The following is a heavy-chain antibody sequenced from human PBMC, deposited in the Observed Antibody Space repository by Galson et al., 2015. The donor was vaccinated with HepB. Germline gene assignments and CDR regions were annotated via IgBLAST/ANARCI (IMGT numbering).Heavy chain of an antibody. J-gene: IGHJ4*02. CDR2: ITPSGDNT. CDR1: GFTFSYYA. V-gene: IGHV3-23*01. D-gene: IGHD6-19*01. Sequence: SLRLSCAASGFTFSYYAMSWVRQAPGKGLEWVSAITPSGDNTYSADSMQGRFTISRDNSQNTLFLQMNSLRADDTAIYFCAKVFPEKTDGWYRQALYYFDSWGQGTRVTVSS. CDR3: AKVFPEKTDGWYRQALYYFDS.